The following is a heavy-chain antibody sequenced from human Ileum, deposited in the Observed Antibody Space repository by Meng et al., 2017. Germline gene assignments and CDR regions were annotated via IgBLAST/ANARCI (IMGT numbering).Heavy chain of an antibody. V-gene: IGHV7-4-1*02. D-gene: IGHD5-18*01. CDR3: ARGDSYGYVGIDY. CDR1: GCTINSYP. CDR2: RNTNSGNL. J-gene: IGHJ4*02. Sequence: QVKLTQSRSELKEPGASVNVSCKESGCTINSYPRTLVRQALGQGLDWKAARNTNSGNLTYAAGLIDRFVFYLDTSVSTAYRQSSSSKADEPAVYYCARGDSYGYVGIDYWVQGTLVTVSS.